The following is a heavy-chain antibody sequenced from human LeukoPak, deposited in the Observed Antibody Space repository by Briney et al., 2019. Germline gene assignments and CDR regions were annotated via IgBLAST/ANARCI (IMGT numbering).Heavy chain of an antibody. CDR2: IKIDESDT. Sequence: GGSLRLSCVASGFAVGNYWMNWVRQAPGKGLEWVANIKIDESDTEYLGSVSGRFTISRDNSKNSLYLQMNSLRSDDTALYYCARESESSGWYDYWGQGTLVTVSS. CDR3: ARESESSGWYDY. J-gene: IGHJ4*02. V-gene: IGHV3-7*03. CDR1: GFAVGNYW. D-gene: IGHD6-19*01.